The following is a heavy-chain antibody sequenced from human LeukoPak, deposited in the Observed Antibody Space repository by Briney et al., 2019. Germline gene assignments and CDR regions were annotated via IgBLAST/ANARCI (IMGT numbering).Heavy chain of an antibody. Sequence: GSLRLSCAASGFTFSSYAMSWVRQPPGKGLEWIGEIYHSGSTNYNPSLKSRVTISVDKSKNQFSLKLSSVTAADTAVYYCASRPDYYGSGSYWDDYWGQGTLVTVSS. CDR2: IYHSGST. D-gene: IGHD3-10*01. V-gene: IGHV4-4*02. CDR3: ASRPDYYGSGSYWDDY. CDR1: GFTFSSYAM. J-gene: IGHJ4*02.